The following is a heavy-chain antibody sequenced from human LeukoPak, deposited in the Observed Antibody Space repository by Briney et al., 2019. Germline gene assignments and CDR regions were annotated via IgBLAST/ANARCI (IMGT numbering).Heavy chain of an antibody. D-gene: IGHD4-17*01. CDR3: ARDFAGDRDY. Sequence: GGSLRLSCAASGFTFRTYWMHWVRQAPGKGLVWVARINPNGITTTYTDPVKGRFTISRDNAKNTLYLQMNSLRAEDTAVYYCARDFAGDRDYWGQGTLVTVSS. J-gene: IGHJ4*02. V-gene: IGHV3-74*01. CDR1: GFTFRTYW. CDR2: INPNGITT.